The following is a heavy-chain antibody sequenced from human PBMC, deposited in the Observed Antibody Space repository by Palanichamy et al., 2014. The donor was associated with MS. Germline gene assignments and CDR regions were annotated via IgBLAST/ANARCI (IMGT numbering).Heavy chain of an antibody. V-gene: IGHV4-39*01. CDR1: GGSISSSSYY. D-gene: IGHD6-6*01. J-gene: IGHJ6*03. CDR2: IYYSGST. Sequence: QLQLQESGPGLVKPSETLSLTCTVSGGSISSSSYYWGWIRQPPGKGLEWIGSIYYSGSTYYNPSLKSRVTISVDTSKNQFSLKLSSVTAADTAVYYCARRAGDSSSPRYYYYYYMDVWGKGTTVTVSS. CDR3: ARRAGDSSSPRYYYYYYMDV.